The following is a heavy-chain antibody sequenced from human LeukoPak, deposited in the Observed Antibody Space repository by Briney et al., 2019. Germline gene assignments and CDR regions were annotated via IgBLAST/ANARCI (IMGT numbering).Heavy chain of an antibody. CDR2: IKSKTDGGTT. V-gene: IGHV3-15*01. D-gene: IGHD2-2*01. CDR3: TTVLSAVVPAELDP. CDR1: GFTFSNAW. J-gene: IGHJ5*02. Sequence: GGSLRLSCAASGFTFSNAWMSWVRQAPGKGLEWVGRIKSKTDGGTTDYAAPVKGRFTISRDDSKNTLYLQMNSLKTEDTAVYYRTTVLSAVVPAELDPWGQGTLVTVSS.